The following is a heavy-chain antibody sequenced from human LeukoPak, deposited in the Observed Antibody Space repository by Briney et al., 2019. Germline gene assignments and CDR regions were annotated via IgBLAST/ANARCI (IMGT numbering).Heavy chain of an antibody. Sequence: GASLRLSCAASGSTFSSYAMRWVRQAPGKGLEWVAGISGSGGSKYYADSAKGRCTISRDNSKTTLYLQMNILRAEDTAVYYCAKANAYCSSTSCYYFWYFQHWGQGTLVTVSS. V-gene: IGHV3-23*01. J-gene: IGHJ1*01. CDR3: AKANAYCSSTSCYYFWYFQH. CDR2: ISGSGGSK. CDR1: GSTFSSYA. D-gene: IGHD2-2*01.